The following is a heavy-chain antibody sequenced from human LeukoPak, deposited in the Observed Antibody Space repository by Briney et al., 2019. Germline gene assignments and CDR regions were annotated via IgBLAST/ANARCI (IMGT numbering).Heavy chain of an antibody. V-gene: IGHV4-31*03. D-gene: IGHD1-1*01. CDR3: ARGPATGRFDY. CDR1: GGSISSGGYY. J-gene: IGHJ4*02. CDR2: IYYSGST. Sequence: SETLSLTCTVSGGSISSGGYYWSWIRQHPGKGLEWIGYIYYSGSTYSNPSLKSRVTISVDTSKNQFSLKVFSVTAADTAVYYCARGPATGRFDYWGQGALVTVSS.